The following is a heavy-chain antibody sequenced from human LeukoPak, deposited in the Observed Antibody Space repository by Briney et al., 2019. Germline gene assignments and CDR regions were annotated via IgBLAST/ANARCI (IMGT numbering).Heavy chain of an antibody. Sequence: SGGSLRLSCAAAGFTFSDAWMNWVRQAPGKGLEWVGHIKSKGSGGTTAYATPVKGRFTISRDDSKNMVYLQMNSLRTEDTAMYYCSWDTSGYYLFSHWGQGSLVTVSS. J-gene: IGHJ4*02. CDR2: IKSKGSGGTT. D-gene: IGHD3-22*01. CDR1: GFTFSDAW. V-gene: IGHV3-15*01. CDR3: SWDTSGYYLFSH.